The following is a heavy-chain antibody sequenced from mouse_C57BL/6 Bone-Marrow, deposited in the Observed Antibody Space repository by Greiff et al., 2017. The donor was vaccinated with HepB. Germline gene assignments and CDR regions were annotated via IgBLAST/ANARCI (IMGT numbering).Heavy chain of an antibody. CDR3: ARVGGDYRLDY. CDR1: GFTFSSYA. D-gene: IGHD2-13*01. CDR2: ISDGGSYT. Sequence: EVQVVESGGGLVKPGGSLKLSCAASGFTFSSYAMSWVRQTPEKRLEWVATISDGGSYTYYPDNVKGRFTISRDNAKNNLYLQMSHLKSEDTAMYYCARVGGDYRLDYWGQGTTLTVSS. J-gene: IGHJ2*01. V-gene: IGHV5-4*01.